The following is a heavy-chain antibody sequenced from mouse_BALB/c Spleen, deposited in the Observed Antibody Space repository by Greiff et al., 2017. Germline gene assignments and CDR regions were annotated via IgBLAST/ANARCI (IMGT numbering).Heavy chain of an antibody. CDR1: GFTFSDYY. V-gene: IGHV5-4*02. Sequence: DVQLVESGGGLVKPGGSLKLSCAASGFTFSDYYMYWVRQTPEKRLEWVATISDGGSYTYYPDSVKGRFTISRDNAKNNLYLQMSSLKSEDTAMYYCARDYYGSSYGYWYFDVWGAGTTVTVSS. CDR3: ARDYYGSSYGYWYFDV. J-gene: IGHJ1*01. CDR2: ISDGGSYT. D-gene: IGHD1-1*01.